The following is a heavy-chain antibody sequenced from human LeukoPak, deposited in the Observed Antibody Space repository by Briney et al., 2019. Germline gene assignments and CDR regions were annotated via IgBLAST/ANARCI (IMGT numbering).Heavy chain of an antibody. J-gene: IGHJ3*01. Sequence: SSETLSLTCTVSGGSISSYYWSWVRQPPGKGLEWIGFVYYTGSTNYSPSLKSRVTISVDTSKNQFSLKLRSVTAADTAVYYCARISSSNWYNERGAFDVWGQGTMVTVSS. CDR3: ARISSSNWYNERGAFDV. D-gene: IGHD6-13*01. V-gene: IGHV4-59*01. CDR1: GGSISSYY. CDR2: VYYTGST.